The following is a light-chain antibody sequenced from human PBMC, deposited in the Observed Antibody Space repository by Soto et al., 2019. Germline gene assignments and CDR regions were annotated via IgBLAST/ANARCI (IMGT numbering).Light chain of an antibody. Sequence: DIVMTQSPDSLAVSLGERATINCKSSQSVLYSSKNKNYLAWYQQKPGQPPKLHTYWASTRESGVPDRFSGSGSGTDFTLTISSLQAEDVAVYYCQQYYSSPQTFGQGTKVEIK. CDR2: WAS. CDR1: QSVLYSSKNKNY. CDR3: QQYYSSPQT. J-gene: IGKJ1*01. V-gene: IGKV4-1*01.